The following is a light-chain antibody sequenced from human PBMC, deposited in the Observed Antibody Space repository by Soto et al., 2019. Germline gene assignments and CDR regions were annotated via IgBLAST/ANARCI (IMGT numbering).Light chain of an antibody. J-gene: IGKJ1*01. Sequence: DIQMTQSPSPLFASVGDRVTITCRASQSISSWLAWYQQKPGKAPKVLIYDASSLKSGVPSRFSGSGSGTEFTLTITSLQPDDFATYYCQQYSSYWTFGQGTKVDIK. V-gene: IGKV1-5*01. CDR3: QQYSSYWT. CDR1: QSISSW. CDR2: DAS.